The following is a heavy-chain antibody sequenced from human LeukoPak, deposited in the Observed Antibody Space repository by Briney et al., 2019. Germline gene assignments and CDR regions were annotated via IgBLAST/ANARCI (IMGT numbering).Heavy chain of an antibody. CDR3: ARDYNNQFRSTYDY. Sequence: ASVKVSCKASGYTFPGYYMHWVRRAPGKGLEWMGWINPNSGGTNYAQKFQGRVTMTRDTSISTAYMELSRLRSDDTAVYYCARDYNNQFRSTYDYWGQGTLVTVSS. V-gene: IGHV1-2*02. CDR1: GYTFPGYY. CDR2: INPNSGGT. J-gene: IGHJ4*02. D-gene: IGHD3-10*01.